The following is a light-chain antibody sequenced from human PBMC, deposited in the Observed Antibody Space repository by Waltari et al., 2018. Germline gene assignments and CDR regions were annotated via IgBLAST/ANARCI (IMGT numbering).Light chain of an antibody. CDR1: QSLLHSNGYNY. Sequence: DIVMTQSPLSLAVTPGEPASISCRSTQSLLHSNGYNYLDWYLQKPGQSPQLLISLGSNRASGVPDRFVGSGAGTEFTLKISRVKAEDVGVYYCMQALQTPPYTFGQGTKLQIK. J-gene: IGKJ2*01. CDR2: LGS. CDR3: MQALQTPPYT. V-gene: IGKV2-28*01.